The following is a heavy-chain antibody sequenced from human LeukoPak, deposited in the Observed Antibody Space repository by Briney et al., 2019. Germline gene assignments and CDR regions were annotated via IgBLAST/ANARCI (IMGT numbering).Heavy chain of an antibody. D-gene: IGHD3-22*01. CDR2: IKSDGST. Sequence: GGSLRLSCAASGFTFSTYWMHWVRQAPGKGLVWVSRIKSDGSTNYADSVKGRFTTSRDNAKNTVSLQMNSLRAEDTGVYYCARAPSEIGGYYPEYFRHWGQGTLVTVSS. CDR3: ARAPSEIGGYYPEYFRH. V-gene: IGHV3-74*01. CDR1: GFTFSTYW. J-gene: IGHJ1*01.